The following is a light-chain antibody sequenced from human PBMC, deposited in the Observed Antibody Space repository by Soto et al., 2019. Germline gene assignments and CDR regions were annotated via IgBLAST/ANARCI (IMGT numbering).Light chain of an antibody. Sequence: IQMTQSPSSLSASVGDRVTITCRASQDINNYLAWYQQKPGKAPKLLIYAASTLQSGVPSRFSGGGSGTDFTLTISSLQPEDVATYYCQKYNNGPPATFGPGTKVGV. J-gene: IGKJ3*01. CDR3: QKYNNGPPAT. CDR1: QDINNY. V-gene: IGKV1-27*01. CDR2: AAS.